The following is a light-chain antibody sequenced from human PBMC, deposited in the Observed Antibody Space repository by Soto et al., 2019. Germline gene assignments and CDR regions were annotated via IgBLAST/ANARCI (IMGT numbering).Light chain of an antibody. J-gene: IGLJ1*01. CDR3: CSYVGRNTYV. CDR2: DVS. Sequence: QSPPTPPRSACGSPGQSVTISCTGTSSDVGGYNYVSWYQQHPAKAPKLIIFDVSKRPSGVPNRFSGYKSGNTASLTISGLRAEDEADYYCCSYVGRNTYVFGTGTKVTV. CDR1: SSDVGGYNY. V-gene: IGLV2-11*01.